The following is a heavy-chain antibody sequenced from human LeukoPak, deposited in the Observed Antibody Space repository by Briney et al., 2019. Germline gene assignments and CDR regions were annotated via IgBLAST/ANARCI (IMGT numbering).Heavy chain of an antibody. V-gene: IGHV1-69*13. CDR3: ARRPGYSYGYYFDY. J-gene: IGHJ4*02. CDR1: GGTFSSYA. CDR2: IIPIFGTA. D-gene: IGHD5-18*01. Sequence: ASVKVSCKASGGTFSSYAISWVRQAPGPGLEWMGGIIPIFGTANYAQKFQGRVTITADESTSTAYMELSSLRSEDTAVYYCARRPGYSYGYYFDYWGQGALVTVSS.